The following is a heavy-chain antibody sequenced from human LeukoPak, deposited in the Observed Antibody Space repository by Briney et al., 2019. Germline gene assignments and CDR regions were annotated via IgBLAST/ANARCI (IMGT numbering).Heavy chain of an antibody. Sequence: GGSLRLSCAASGFTFDDYAMHWVRQAPGKGLEWVSGISWNSGSIGYADSVKGRFTISRDNAKNSLYLQMNSLRAGDTALYYCAKEGSYGYPVIDYWGQGTLVTVSS. V-gene: IGHV3-9*01. CDR1: GFTFDDYA. D-gene: IGHD5-18*01. J-gene: IGHJ4*02. CDR3: AKEGSYGYPVIDY. CDR2: ISWNSGSI.